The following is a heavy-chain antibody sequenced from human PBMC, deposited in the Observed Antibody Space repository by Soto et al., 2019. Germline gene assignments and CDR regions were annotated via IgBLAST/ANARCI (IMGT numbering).Heavy chain of an antibody. CDR2: ISAYNGNT. CDR3: ARARLGYCSGGSCPGGYYMDV. V-gene: IGHV1-18*01. Sequence: ASVKVSCKASGYTFTSYGISWVRQAPGQGLEWMGWISAYNGNTNYAQKLQGRVTMTTDTSTSTTYMELRSLRSDDTAVYYCARARLGYCSGGSCPGGYYMDVWGKGTTVTVSS. D-gene: IGHD2-15*01. CDR1: GYTFTSYG. J-gene: IGHJ6*03.